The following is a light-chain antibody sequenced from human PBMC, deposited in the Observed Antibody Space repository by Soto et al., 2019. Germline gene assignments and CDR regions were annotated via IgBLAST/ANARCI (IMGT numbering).Light chain of an antibody. CDR3: SSYTSSSTPV. V-gene: IGLV2-14*01. Sequence: QSALTQPASVSGSPGQSITISCTGTSSDVGGYNYVSWYQQHPGKAPKLMIYDVSNRPSGVSNRFSGSKSGNTASLTISGQQVEDAADYYCSSYTSSSTPVFGGGTQLTVL. J-gene: IGLJ2*01. CDR1: SSDVGGYNY. CDR2: DVS.